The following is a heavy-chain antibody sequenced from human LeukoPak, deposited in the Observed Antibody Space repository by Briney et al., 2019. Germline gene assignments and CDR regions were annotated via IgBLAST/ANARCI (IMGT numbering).Heavy chain of an antibody. V-gene: IGHV4-34*01. Sequence: NPSETLSLTCAVYGGSFSGYYWSWIRQPPGKGLEWIGEINHSGSTNYNPSLKSRVTISVDTSKNQFSLKLSSVTAADTAVYYCARGLRIWGQGTLVTVSS. CDR3: ARGLRI. J-gene: IGHJ4*02. CDR2: INHSGST. CDR1: GGSFSGYY. D-gene: IGHD4-17*01.